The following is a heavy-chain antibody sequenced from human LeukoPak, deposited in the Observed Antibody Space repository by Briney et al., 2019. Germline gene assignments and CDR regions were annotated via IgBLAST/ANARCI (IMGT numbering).Heavy chain of an antibody. CDR1: GYTFTSYY. CDR2: INPSGGST. J-gene: IGHJ3*02. Sequence: ASVKVSCKASGYTFTSYYMHWVRHARGQGLEWTGIINPSGGSTSYAQKFQGRVTMTRDTSTSTVYMELSSLRSEDTAVYYCARHYCSSTSCYPGDAFDIWGQGTMVTVSS. CDR3: ARHYCSSTSCYPGDAFDI. D-gene: IGHD2-2*01. V-gene: IGHV1-46*01.